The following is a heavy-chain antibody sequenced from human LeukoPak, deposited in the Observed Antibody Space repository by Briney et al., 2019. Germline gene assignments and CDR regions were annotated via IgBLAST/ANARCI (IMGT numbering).Heavy chain of an antibody. V-gene: IGHV3-23*01. J-gene: IGHJ4*02. Sequence: GGSLRLSCTASGFSFISFAMSWVRQTPGKGLEWVPSISGYGDTTYYADSVKGRLTISRDNPKNTLFLHMNSLRAEDTAVYYCAKAAGYSSGWFTDYFDFWGQGILVTVSS. CDR1: GFSFISFA. CDR2: ISGYGDTT. CDR3: AKAAGYSSGWFTDYFDF. D-gene: IGHD6-19*01.